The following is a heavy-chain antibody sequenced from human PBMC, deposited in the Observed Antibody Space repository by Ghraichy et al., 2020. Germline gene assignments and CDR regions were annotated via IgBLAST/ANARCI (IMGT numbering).Heavy chain of an antibody. CDR1: GFTFSNHW. CDR3: ARETTLSGTFHDY. CDR2: VQGDGSTT. Sequence: GESLNISCAASGFTFSNHWMHWVRQAPGTGLVWVSRVQGDGSTTHYADSVQGRFTISRDNAKNTLYLQMNSLRAEDTAVYYCARETTLSGTFHDYWGQGTLVTVFS. V-gene: IGHV3-74*01. D-gene: IGHD1-26*01. J-gene: IGHJ4*02.